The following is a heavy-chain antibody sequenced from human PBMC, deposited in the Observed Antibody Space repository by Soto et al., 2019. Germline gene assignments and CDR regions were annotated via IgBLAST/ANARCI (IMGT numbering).Heavy chain of an antibody. CDR3: ARVGLYDYVWGSYRHQIDY. Sequence: QVQLQESGPGLVKPSQTLSLTCTVSGGSISSGDYYWSWIRQPPGKGLEWIGYIYYSGSTYYNPSLKSRVTISVDTSKNQFSLKLSSVTAADTAVYYCARVGLYDYVWGSYRHQIDYWGQGTLVTVSS. V-gene: IGHV4-30-4*01. J-gene: IGHJ4*02. D-gene: IGHD3-16*02. CDR1: GGSISSGDYY. CDR2: IYYSGST.